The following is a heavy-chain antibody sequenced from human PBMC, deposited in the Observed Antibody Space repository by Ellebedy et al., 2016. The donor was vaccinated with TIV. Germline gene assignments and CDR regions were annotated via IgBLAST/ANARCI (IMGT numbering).Heavy chain of an antibody. CDR2: IIPIFGTA. CDR3: ARDYGGRFDY. CDR1: GGTFSSYA. D-gene: IGHD4-23*01. J-gene: IGHJ4*02. V-gene: IGHV1-69*05. Sequence: SVKVSXKASGGTFSSYAISWVRQAPGQGLEWMGGIIPIFGTANYAQKFQGRVTMTRDTSISTAYMELSRLRSDDTAVYYCARDYGGRFDYWGQGTLVTVSS.